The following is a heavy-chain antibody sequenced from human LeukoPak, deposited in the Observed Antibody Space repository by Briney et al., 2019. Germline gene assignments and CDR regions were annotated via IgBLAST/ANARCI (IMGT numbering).Heavy chain of an antibody. J-gene: IGHJ4*02. D-gene: IGHD3-22*01. V-gene: IGHV3-23*01. CDR1: GFTFSSYA. CDR2: ISGSGGST. Sequence: GGSLRLSCAASGFTFSSYAMSWVRQAPGKGLEWVSAISGSGGSTYYADSVKGRFTISRDNSKNTLYLQMNSLRAEDTAVYYCARDYSYDSSGYSDSYFFDYWGQGTLVTVSS. CDR3: ARDYSYDSSGYSDSYFFDY.